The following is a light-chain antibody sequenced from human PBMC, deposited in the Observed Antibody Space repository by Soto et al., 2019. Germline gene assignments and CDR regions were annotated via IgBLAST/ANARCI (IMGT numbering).Light chain of an antibody. CDR3: RSYDGTDVV. CDR2: EDN. V-gene: IGLV6-57*04. Sequence: NFMLTQPHSVSESPGQTITISCTRTSGNIFSNYVQWYQQRPGSAPTTVIYEDNQRPSGVPDRFSASIDRSSNSASLTISGLKTEDEADYYCRSYDGTDVVFGGGTKLTVL. J-gene: IGLJ2*01. CDR1: SGNIFSNY.